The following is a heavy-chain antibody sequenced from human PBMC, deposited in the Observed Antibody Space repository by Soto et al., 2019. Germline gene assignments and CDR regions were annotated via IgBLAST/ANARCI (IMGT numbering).Heavy chain of an antibody. Sequence: EVQLLDSGGGLVQPGGSLRLSCAASGFTFSTYAMGWVRQAPGKGLEWVSTFTGGGRTFYADFVKGRFTISRDNSKNTLYLQINSLRADDTAVYYCAKGNQGSDWGQGTLVTVSS. V-gene: IGHV3-23*01. CDR3: AKGNQGSD. CDR2: FTGGGRT. J-gene: IGHJ4*02. CDR1: GFTFSTYA.